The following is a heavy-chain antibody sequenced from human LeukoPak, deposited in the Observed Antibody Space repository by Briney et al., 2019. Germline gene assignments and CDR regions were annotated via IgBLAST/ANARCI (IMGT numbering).Heavy chain of an antibody. J-gene: IGHJ4*02. V-gene: IGHV3-48*03. CDR1: GFTFSGYE. CDR2: ISSSDSTI. CDR3: ARGRRNFDY. Sequence: GGSLRLSCAASGFTFSGYEMNWVRQAPGKGLEWVSYISSSDSTIYYADSVEGRFTISRDNAKNSLYLQMNSVRAEDTAVYYCARGRRNFDYWGQGTLVTVSS.